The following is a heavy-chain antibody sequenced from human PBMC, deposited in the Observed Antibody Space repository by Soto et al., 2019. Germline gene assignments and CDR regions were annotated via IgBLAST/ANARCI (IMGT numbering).Heavy chain of an antibody. J-gene: IGHJ1*01. V-gene: IGHV4-31*03. Sequence: QVQLQESGPGLVKPSQTLSLTCTVSGGSISSGGYHWSWIRQHPGKGLEWIGYIYYSGSTYYNPSLXSXXTISVDTSKNQFSLKLSSVTAADTAVYYCAGGVQRWGQGTLVTVSS. CDR1: GGSISSGGYH. CDR2: IYYSGST. CDR3: AGGVQR.